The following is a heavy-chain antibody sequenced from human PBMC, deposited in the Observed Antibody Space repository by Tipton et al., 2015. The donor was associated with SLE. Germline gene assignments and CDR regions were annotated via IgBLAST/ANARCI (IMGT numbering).Heavy chain of an antibody. CDR2: IYHSGST. D-gene: IGHD5-18*01. CDR1: GGSISSTSYY. J-gene: IGHJ4*02. Sequence: TLSLTCTVSGGSISSTSYYWGWIRQSPRKGLEWIGSIYHSGSTYYNPSLKSRVTISVDTSKNQFSLKLSSVTAADTAVYYCARAWIQLWSDFDYWGQGTLVTVSS. CDR3: ARAWIQLWSDFDY. V-gene: IGHV4-39*07.